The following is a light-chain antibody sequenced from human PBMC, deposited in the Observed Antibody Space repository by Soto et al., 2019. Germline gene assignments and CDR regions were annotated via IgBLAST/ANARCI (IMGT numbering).Light chain of an antibody. CDR2: WAS. Sequence: DIVMTQSPDSLAVSLGERATINCKSSQSVLSNSNNKNSIAWYQQKPGQPPRLLIYWASTRESGVPDRFSGSGSGTDFTLTISSLQAEDVAVYYCQQYYGSPYTFGQGTKLEIK. V-gene: IGKV4-1*01. CDR1: QSVLSNSNNKNS. J-gene: IGKJ2*01. CDR3: QQYYGSPYT.